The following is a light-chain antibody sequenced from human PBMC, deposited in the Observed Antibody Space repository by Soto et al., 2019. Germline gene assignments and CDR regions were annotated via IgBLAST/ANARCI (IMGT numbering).Light chain of an antibody. V-gene: IGKV3-15*01. CDR2: GAS. CDR3: HQSNFRWT. CDR1: QSVSSN. Sequence: EIVMTQSPATLSVSPGERATLSCRASQSVSSNLTWYQHKPGQAPRLLIYGASTRATGIPARCSGSGSGTEFTLCISSLQSEDFAVYLCHQSNFRWTFGQGTKLEMK. J-gene: IGKJ1*01.